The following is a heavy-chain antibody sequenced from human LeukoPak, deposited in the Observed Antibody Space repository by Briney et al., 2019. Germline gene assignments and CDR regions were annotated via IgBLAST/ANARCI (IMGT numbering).Heavy chain of an antibody. J-gene: IGHJ2*01. CDR3: GRDRWHFEL. V-gene: IGHV3-74*01. Sequence: GGSLRLSCAASGFTFSSYWMHWVRHAPGKGLGWVSRINSDGSSTNYADSVKGRFTISRDNAKNTLYLQMNSLRAEDTAVYYCGRDRWHFELWGRGPLVSVSS. CDR2: INSDGSST. CDR1: GFTFSSYW.